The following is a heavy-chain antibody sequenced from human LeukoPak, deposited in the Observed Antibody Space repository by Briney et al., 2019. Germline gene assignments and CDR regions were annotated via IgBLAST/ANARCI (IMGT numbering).Heavy chain of an antibody. CDR1: GGSVGSAGYY. D-gene: IGHD1-26*01. CDR2: IYYIRNT. J-gene: IGHJ4*02. Sequence: SETLSLTCTVSGGSVGSAGYYWSWIRQPPGGGLEWIGYIYYIRNTNYNPSLKSRVTMSLDPSKNQFSLKLNSVTAANTAVYYCARTQSQSGSYRYYFGYWGQGTLVTVSS. V-gene: IGHV4-61*08. CDR3: ARTQSQSGSYRYYFGY.